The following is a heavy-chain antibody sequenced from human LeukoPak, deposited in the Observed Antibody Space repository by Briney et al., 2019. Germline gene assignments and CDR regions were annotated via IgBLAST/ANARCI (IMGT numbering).Heavy chain of an antibody. CDR1: GYSFTRSW. CDR2: IYPGDSDT. J-gene: IGHJ4*02. V-gene: IGHV5-51*01. D-gene: IGHD2-2*02. Sequence: GESLKISCKGSGYSFTRSWIGWVRQMPGKGLEWMGIIYPGDSDTRYSPSFQGQVTISADKSISTAYLQWSSLKASDTAMYYCARHKEAAIPDYWGQGTLVTVSS. CDR3: ARHKEAAIPDY.